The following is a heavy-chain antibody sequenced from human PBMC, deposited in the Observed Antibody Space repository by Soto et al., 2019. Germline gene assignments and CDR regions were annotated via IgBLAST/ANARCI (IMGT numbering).Heavy chain of an antibody. CDR3: ARGGCSSTSCYKYYYGMDV. J-gene: IGHJ6*02. D-gene: IGHD2-2*02. V-gene: IGHV3-30-3*01. CDR1: GFTCSSYA. CDR2: ISYDGSNK. Sequence: QVQLVESGGGVVQPGRSLRLSCAASGFTCSSYAMHWVRQAPGKGLEWVAVISYDGSNKYYADSVKGRFTISRDNSKNTLYLHMNRLRAEDTAVYYCARGGCSSTSCYKYYYGMDVWGQGTTVTVSS.